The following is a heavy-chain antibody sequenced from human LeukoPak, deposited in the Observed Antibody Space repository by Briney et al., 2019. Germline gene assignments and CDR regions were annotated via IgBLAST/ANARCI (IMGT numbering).Heavy chain of an antibody. J-gene: IGHJ6*02. CDR3: ARMRGSYSLYYYYGMDV. CDR2: IDWDDDK. CDR1: GFSLSTSGMC. D-gene: IGHD1-26*01. V-gene: IGHV2-70*01. Sequence: SGPTLVNPTQTLTLTCTFSGFSLSTSGMCVSWIRQPPGKALEWLALIDWDDDKYYSTSLKTRLTISKDTSKNQVVLTMTNMDPVDTATYYCARMRGSYSLYYYYGMDVWGQGTTVTVSS.